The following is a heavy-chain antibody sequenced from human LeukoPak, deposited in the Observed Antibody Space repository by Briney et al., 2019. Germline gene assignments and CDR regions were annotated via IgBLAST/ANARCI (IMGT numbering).Heavy chain of an antibody. CDR1: GFTFDDYA. Sequence: GGSLRLSCAASGFTFDDYAMHWVRQAPGKGLEWVSGISWNSGSIGYADSVKGRFTISRDNAKNSLYLQMNSLRAEDTALYYCAKALGYCSSTSCSRRGYYFDYWGQGTLVTVSS. CDR2: ISWNSGSI. D-gene: IGHD2-2*01. V-gene: IGHV3-9*01. CDR3: AKALGYCSSTSCSRRGYYFDY. J-gene: IGHJ4*02.